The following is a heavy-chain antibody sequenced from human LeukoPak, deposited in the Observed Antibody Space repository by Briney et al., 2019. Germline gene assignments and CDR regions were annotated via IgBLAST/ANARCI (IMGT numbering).Heavy chain of an antibody. D-gene: IGHD1-26*01. Sequence: PSETLSLTCTVSGGSISSYYWSWIRQPAGKGLEWIGRIYHSGSTYYDPSLKSRVTISVDTSRNQFSLKLSSVTAADTAVYYCARAREPLIYTYYFEYWGQGTLVTVSS. J-gene: IGHJ4*02. V-gene: IGHV4-4*07. CDR1: GGSISSYY. CDR2: IYHSGST. CDR3: ARAREPLIYTYYFEY.